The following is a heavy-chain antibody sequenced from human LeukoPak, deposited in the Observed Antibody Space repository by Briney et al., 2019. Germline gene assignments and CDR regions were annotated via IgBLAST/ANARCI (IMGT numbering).Heavy chain of an antibody. CDR3: ARVSCGHNCHYGMDV. CDR1: GYTFASYG. Sequence: ASVKVSCKASGYTFASYGISWLRQAPRQGLEWVGWVSAYNGNTKYAQKVQGRVSMTTDTSTSTAYMELRSLRSDDTALYYCARVSCGHNCHYGMDVWGQGTTVTVSS. CDR2: VSAYNGNT. J-gene: IGHJ6*02. V-gene: IGHV1-18*01. D-gene: IGHD5-18*01.